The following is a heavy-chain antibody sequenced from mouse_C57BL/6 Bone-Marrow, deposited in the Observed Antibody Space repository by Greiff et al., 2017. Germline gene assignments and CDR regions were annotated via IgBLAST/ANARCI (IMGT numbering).Heavy chain of an antibody. CDR2: LNPNYGTT. J-gene: IGHJ3*01. V-gene: IGHV1-39*01. Sequence: EVQLVESGPELVKPGASVKISCKASGYSFTDYNMNWVKQSNGKSLEWIGVLNPNYGTTSYNHKFKGKATLTVDQSSSTAYMQLNSLTSEDSAVYYCAPHYYCSCYGFAYWGQGTLVTVSA. CDR1: GYSFTDYN. D-gene: IGHD1-1*01. CDR3: APHYYCSCYGFAY.